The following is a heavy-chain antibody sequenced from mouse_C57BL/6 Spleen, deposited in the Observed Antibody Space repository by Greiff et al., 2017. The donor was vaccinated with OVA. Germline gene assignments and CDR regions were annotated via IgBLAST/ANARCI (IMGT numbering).Heavy chain of an antibody. CDR1: GYAFTNYL. D-gene: IGHD2-4*01. J-gene: IGHJ4*01. V-gene: IGHV1-54*01. CDR3: ARRSLYDYNYYAMDY. CDR2: INPGSGGT. Sequence: QVQLQQSGAELVRPGTSVKVSCKASGYAFTNYLIEWVKQRPGQGLEWIGVINPGSGGTNYNEKFKGKATLTADKSSSTAYMQLSSLTSEDSAVYFCARRSLYDYNYYAMDYWGQGTSVTVSS.